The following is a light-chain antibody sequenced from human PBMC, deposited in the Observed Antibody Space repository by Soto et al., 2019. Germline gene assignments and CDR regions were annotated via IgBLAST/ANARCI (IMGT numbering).Light chain of an antibody. CDR1: SSDVGGYNY. Sequence: QSALTQPASVSGSPGQSITISCTGTSSDVGGYNYVSWHRQHPGKAPKFIIYDVSNRPSGVSNRFPGSKSGNTASLTISGLQAEDEADYYCSSYTTSNTRQIVFGTGTKVTVL. CDR2: DVS. V-gene: IGLV2-14*01. CDR3: SSYTTSNTRQIV. J-gene: IGLJ1*01.